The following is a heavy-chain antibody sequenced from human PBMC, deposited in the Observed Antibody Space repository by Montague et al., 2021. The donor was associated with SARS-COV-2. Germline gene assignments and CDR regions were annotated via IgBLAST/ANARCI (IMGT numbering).Heavy chain of an antibody. CDR2: INHIENI. CDR1: GGSFTGYY. D-gene: IGHD2-2*01. V-gene: IGHV4-34*01. Sequence: SETLSLTCAVYGGSFTGYYWSCIRQAAGKGLEWIGEINHIENIDYNPSVESRVTILLDTSKKHFSLNVTSVAAADTAVYYCAKLKSVRYCSCGIDFWGQGTLVTVSS. CDR3: AKLKSVRYCSCGIDF. J-gene: IGHJ4*02.